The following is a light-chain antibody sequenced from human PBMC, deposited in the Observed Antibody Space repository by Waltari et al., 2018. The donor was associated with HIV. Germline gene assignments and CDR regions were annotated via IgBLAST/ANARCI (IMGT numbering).Light chain of an antibody. CDR3: GTWDTSLRAVV. CDR1: TSNLGNTF. J-gene: IGLJ2*01. Sequence: QSVLTQPPSVSAAPEQTVTISCSGSTSNLGNTFVSWYQHLPGTAPKLLIFESNTRPSGIPDRFAGSQSGTSATLAISGLQTGDEAAYYCGTWDTSLRAVVFGGGTKLTVL. CDR2: ESN. V-gene: IGLV1-51*02.